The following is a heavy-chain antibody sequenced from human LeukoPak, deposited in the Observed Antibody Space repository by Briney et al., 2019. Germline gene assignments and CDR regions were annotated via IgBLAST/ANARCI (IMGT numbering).Heavy chain of an antibody. CDR2: IYYSGST. Sequence: PSETLSLTCTVSGGSISSSSYYWGWIRQPPGKGLEWIGSIYYSGSTYYNPSLKSRVTISVDTSKNQFSLKLSSVTAADTAVYYCAGSITMVQGVDAFDIWGQGKMVTVSS. V-gene: IGHV4-39*01. CDR3: AGSITMVQGVDAFDI. CDR1: GGSISSSSYY. J-gene: IGHJ3*02. D-gene: IGHD3-10*01.